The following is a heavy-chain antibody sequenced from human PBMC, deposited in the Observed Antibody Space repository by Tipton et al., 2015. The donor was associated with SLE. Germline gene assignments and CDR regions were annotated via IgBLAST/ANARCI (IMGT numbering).Heavy chain of an antibody. J-gene: IGHJ4*02. CDR1: GFTVSSNY. V-gene: IGHV3-23*01. D-gene: IGHD6-6*01. CDR3: AREPRGSSSN. CDR2: ISGSGGST. Sequence: SLRLSCAASGFTVSSNYMSWVRQAPGKGLEWVSAISGSGGSTYYADSVKGRFTISRDNSKNSLYLQMNSLRAEDTAVYYCAREPRGSSSNWGQGTLVTVSS.